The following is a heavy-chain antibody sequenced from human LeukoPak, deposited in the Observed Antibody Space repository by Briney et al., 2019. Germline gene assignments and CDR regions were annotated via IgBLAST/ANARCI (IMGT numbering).Heavy chain of an antibody. CDR2: IIDTGST. J-gene: IGHJ4*02. D-gene: IGHD3-3*01. CDR3: ARGLASGYPPIPFDY. V-gene: IGHV4-34*12. Sequence: SETLSLPCVVYGESFSGYYWTWIRQPPGKGLEWIGEIIDTGSTKYNSSLKSRVTISVDTSKNEFSLNLTSVTAADTAIYYCARGLASGYPPIPFDYWGQGTLVTVSS. CDR1: GESFSGYY.